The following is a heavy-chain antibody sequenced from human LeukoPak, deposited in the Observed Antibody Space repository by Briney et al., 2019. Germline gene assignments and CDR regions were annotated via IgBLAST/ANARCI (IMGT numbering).Heavy chain of an antibody. CDR3: ARTSTEWFDP. CDR2: IYYSGST. V-gene: IGHV4-61*01. CDR1: GGSISSSSYY. J-gene: IGHJ5*02. Sequence: ETLSLTCTVSGGSISSSSYYWSWIRQPPGKGLEWIGYIYYSGSTNYNPSLKSRVTISVDTSKNQFSLKLSSVTAADTAVYYCARTSTEWFDPWGQGTLVTVSS. D-gene: IGHD5/OR15-5a*01.